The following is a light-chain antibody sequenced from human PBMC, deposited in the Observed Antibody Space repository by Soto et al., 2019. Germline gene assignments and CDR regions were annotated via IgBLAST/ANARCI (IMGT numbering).Light chain of an antibody. CDR3: SSYTSTSTVV. CDR2: DVS. CDR1: SSDVGGYNY. J-gene: IGLJ2*01. V-gene: IGLV2-14*01. Sequence: QSALTQPASVSGSPGQSITISCSGSSSDVGGYNYVSWYQQHPGKAPKLVIYDVSSRPLGASNRFSGYKSDNTASLTISGLQAEDEADYYCSSYTSTSTVVFGGGTKVTVL.